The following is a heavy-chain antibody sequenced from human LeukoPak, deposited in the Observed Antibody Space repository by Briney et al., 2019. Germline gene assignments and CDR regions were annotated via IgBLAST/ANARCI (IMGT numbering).Heavy chain of an antibody. CDR1: GFTFNNYA. D-gene: IGHD4-17*01. Sequence: GGSLRLSCAASGFTFNNYAMNWVRQVPGKGLEWVSSISGGGETTYYADSAKGRFTISRDNSQNTLYLQMNSLRAEDTAVYYCARDYADHVGYFFFDYWGQGTLVTVSS. CDR2: ISGGGETT. CDR3: ARDYADHVGYFFFDY. J-gene: IGHJ4*02. V-gene: IGHV3-23*01.